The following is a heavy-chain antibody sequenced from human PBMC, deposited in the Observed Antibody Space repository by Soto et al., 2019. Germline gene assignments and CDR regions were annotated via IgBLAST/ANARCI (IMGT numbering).Heavy chain of an antibody. V-gene: IGHV3-23*01. CDR1: GFTFSSYA. CDR2: ISGSGGST. J-gene: IGHJ3*02. D-gene: IGHD1-26*01. CDR3: AKDLRSGSYRGRDAFDI. Sequence: GGSLRLSCAASGFTFSSYAMSWVRQAPGKGLEWVSAISGSGGSTYYADSVKGRFTISRDNSKNTLYLQMNSLRAEDTAVYYCAKDLRSGSYRGRDAFDIWGQGTMVTVSS.